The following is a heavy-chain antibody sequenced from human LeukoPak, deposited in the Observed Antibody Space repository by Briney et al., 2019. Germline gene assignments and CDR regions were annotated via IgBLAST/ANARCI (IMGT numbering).Heavy chain of an antibody. CDR2: IRYDGSNK. Sequence: GGSLRLSCAASGFTFSSYGMHWVRQAPGKGLEWVAFIRYDGSNKYYADSVKGRFTISRDNSKNTLYLQMNNLRAEDTAVYYCAKARYGSGSYYDFDYWGQGTLVTVSS. D-gene: IGHD3-10*01. V-gene: IGHV3-30*02. J-gene: IGHJ4*02. CDR1: GFTFSSYG. CDR3: AKARYGSGSYYDFDY.